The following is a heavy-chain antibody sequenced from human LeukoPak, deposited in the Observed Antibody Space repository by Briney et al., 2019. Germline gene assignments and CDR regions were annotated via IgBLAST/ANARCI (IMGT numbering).Heavy chain of an antibody. CDR2: IKSNGDTI. CDR1: GFTFSSQS. J-gene: IGHJ5*02. Sequence: GGSLRLSCAASGFTFSSQSMNWVRQAPGKGLEWVSYIKSNGDTIYYADSVKGRFTISRDNAKNSLFLQMNSLRAEDTAVYYCARDGTIFGVVIDNWFDPWGQGTLVTVSS. CDR3: ARDGTIFGVVIDNWFDP. V-gene: IGHV3-48*01. D-gene: IGHD3-3*01.